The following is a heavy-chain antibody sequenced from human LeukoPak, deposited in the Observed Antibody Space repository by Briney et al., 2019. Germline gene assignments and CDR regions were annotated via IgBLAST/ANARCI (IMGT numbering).Heavy chain of an antibody. V-gene: IGHV4-34*01. J-gene: IGHJ4*02. CDR2: INHSGST. Sequence: SETLSLTCAVYGGSFSGYYWSWIRQPPGKGLEWIGEINHSGSTNYSPSLKSRVTISVDTSKNQFSLKLSSVTAADTAVYYCASEIYSGSTGDYWGQGTLVTVSS. CDR3: ASEIYSGSTGDY. D-gene: IGHD1-26*01. CDR1: GGSFSGYY.